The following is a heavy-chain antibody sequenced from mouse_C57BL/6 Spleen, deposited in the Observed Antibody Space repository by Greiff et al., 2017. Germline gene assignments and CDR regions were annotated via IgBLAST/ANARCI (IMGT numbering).Heavy chain of an antibody. Sequence: VQLQQSGPELVKPGASVKISCKASGYAFSSSWMNWVKQRPGKGLEWIGRIYPGDGDTNYNGKFKGKATLTADKSSSTAYMQLSSLTSEDSAVYFCAREGKGPYYAMDHWGQGTSVTVSS. CDR3: AREGKGPYYAMDH. D-gene: IGHD1-3*01. V-gene: IGHV1-82*01. J-gene: IGHJ4*01. CDR1: GYAFSSSW. CDR2: IYPGDGDT.